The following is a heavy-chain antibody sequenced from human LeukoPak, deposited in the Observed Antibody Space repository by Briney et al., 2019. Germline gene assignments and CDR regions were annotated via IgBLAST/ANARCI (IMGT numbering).Heavy chain of an antibody. V-gene: IGHV3-48*03. CDR2: ISSGGNTI. D-gene: IGHD5-18*01. J-gene: IGHJ4*02. Sequence: GGSLRLSCAASGFTFSSYEMNWVRQAPGKGLEWVSYISSGGNTIYYADSVKGRFTISRDNAKNSLYLQVNSLRAEDTAVYYCAREGTAMVSFDYWGQGTLVTVSS. CDR1: GFTFSSYE. CDR3: AREGTAMVSFDY.